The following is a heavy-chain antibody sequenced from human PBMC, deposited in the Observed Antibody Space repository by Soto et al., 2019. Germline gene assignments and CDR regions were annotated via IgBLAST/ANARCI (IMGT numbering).Heavy chain of an antibody. V-gene: IGHV3-74*01. Sequence: AGGSLRLSCAASGFTFSNYWMHWVRRAPGKGLVWVSQINSDGSSTSYADSVKGRFTVSRDNAKNTLYLQMNSLRAEDTAVYYCVRDNFGVDYWGQGTLVTVSS. CDR1: GFTFSNYW. J-gene: IGHJ4*02. CDR2: INSDGSST. D-gene: IGHD1-20*01. CDR3: VRDNFGVDY.